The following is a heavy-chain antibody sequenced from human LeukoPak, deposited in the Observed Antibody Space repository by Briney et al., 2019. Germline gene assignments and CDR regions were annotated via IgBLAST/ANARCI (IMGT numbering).Heavy chain of an antibody. CDR1: GFTPGSA. CDR2: IVVGSGHT. CDR3: ARDQLSSGGPWSPVGGGFDY. J-gene: IGHJ4*02. Sequence: GTSVKVSCKASGFTPGSAVQWVRQARGQRLEWIGWIVVGSGHTNYAQQFQERVTITRDMSTNTDYMELSSLRSDDTAVYYCARDQLSSGGPWSPVGGGFDYWGQGTPVTVSS. V-gene: IGHV1-58*01. D-gene: IGHD2-15*01.